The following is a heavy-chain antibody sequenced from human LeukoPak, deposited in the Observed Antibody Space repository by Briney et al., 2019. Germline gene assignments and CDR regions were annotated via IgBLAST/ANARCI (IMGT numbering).Heavy chain of an antibody. CDR1: GFTFSSYA. CDR3: ANHFACGSTSCPPFDS. Sequence: EGSLRLSCAASGFTFSSYAMLWVPQAPGRGLEWVSSISDNSNYIYYSDSVEGRFTISRDNAKNSLYLQMNSLRVEDTAVYYCANHFACGSTSCPPFDSWGQGTLVTVSS. D-gene: IGHD2-2*01. CDR2: ISDNSNYI. V-gene: IGHV3-21*01. J-gene: IGHJ4*02.